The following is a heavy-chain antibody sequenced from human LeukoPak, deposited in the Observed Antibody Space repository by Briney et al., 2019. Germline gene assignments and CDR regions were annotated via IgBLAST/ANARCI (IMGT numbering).Heavy chain of an antibody. CDR2: INHSGST. J-gene: IGHJ4*02. CDR3: ARVSRGSGSKAYYFDY. D-gene: IGHD3-10*01. V-gene: IGHV4-34*01. CDR1: GGSFSGYY. Sequence: SETLSLTCAAYGGSFSGYYWSWIRQPPGKGLEWIGEINHSGSTNYNPSLKSRVTISVDTSKNQFSLKLSSVTAADTAVYYCARVSRGSGSKAYYFDYWGQGTLVTVSS.